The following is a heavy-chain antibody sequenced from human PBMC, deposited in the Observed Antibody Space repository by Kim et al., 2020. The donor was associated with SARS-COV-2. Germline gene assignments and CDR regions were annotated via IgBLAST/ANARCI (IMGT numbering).Heavy chain of an antibody. Sequence: GGSLRLSCAASGFTFSSYSMNWVRQAPGKGLEWVSSISSSSSYIYYADSVKGRFTISRDNAKNSLYLQMNSLRAEDTAVYYCARDGVGEIGYCSSTSCYVDYWGQGTLVTVS. CDR2: ISSSSSYI. CDR1: GFTFSSYS. D-gene: IGHD2-2*01. CDR3: ARDGVGEIGYCSSTSCYVDY. V-gene: IGHV3-21*01. J-gene: IGHJ4*02.